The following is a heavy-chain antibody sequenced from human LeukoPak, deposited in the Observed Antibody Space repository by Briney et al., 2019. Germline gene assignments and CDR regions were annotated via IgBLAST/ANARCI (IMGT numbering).Heavy chain of an antibody. J-gene: IGHJ4*02. CDR2: IYPGDSDT. V-gene: IGHV5-51*01. CDR1: GYSFTSYW. CDR3: ARGDYDSSGYYFDY. Sequence: GESLKISCKGSGYSFTSYWIGWVRQLPVKGREWMEIIYPGDSDTRYSPSFQGQVTISADKSISTAYLQWSSLKASDTAMYYCARGDYDSSGYYFDYWGEGTLVTVSS. D-gene: IGHD3-22*01.